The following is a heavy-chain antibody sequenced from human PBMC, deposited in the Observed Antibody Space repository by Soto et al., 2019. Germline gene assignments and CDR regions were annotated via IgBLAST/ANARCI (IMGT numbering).Heavy chain of an antibody. CDR1: GFTVSSNY. J-gene: IGHJ3*01. V-gene: IGHV3-66*01. Sequence: VQLVESGGGLVQPGGSLRLSCAASGFTVSSNYMNWVRQAPGKGREWLSVLYSGAGTYYADSVKDRFTISRDNSKNTPYLQLNSLRAEDAAIYYCAREGGGDCSTAFDHWGQGTMVTVSP. D-gene: IGHD2-21*01. CDR3: AREGGGDCSTAFDH. CDR2: LYSGAGT.